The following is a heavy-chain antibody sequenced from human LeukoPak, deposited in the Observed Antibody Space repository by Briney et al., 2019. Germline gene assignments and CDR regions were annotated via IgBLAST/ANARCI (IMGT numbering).Heavy chain of an antibody. CDR1: GYTFTGYY. CDR2: INPNTGGI. CDR3: ARDPYSNYFDY. V-gene: IGHV1-2*02. J-gene: IGHJ4*02. D-gene: IGHD5-18*01. Sequence: SVKVSCKSSGYTFTGYYMPWVRQAPGQGLEWMGWINPNTGGINYAQKFQGRVTMTRDTSISAAYMELSRLRSDDTAVYYCARDPYSNYFDYWGQGTLVTVSS.